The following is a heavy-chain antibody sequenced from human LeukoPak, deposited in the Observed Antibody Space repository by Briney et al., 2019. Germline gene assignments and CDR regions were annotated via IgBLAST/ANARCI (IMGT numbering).Heavy chain of an antibody. D-gene: IGHD3-10*01. CDR3: ARAMVRGVISDY. J-gene: IGHJ4*02. CDR1: GGSFSGYY. CDR2: INHSGST. Sequence: PSETLSLTCAVYGGSFSGYYWSWIRQPPGQGLEWNGEINHSGSTNYNPSLKSRVTISVDTSKNQFSLKLSSVTAADTAVYYCARAMVRGVISDYWGQGTLVTVSS. V-gene: IGHV4-34*01.